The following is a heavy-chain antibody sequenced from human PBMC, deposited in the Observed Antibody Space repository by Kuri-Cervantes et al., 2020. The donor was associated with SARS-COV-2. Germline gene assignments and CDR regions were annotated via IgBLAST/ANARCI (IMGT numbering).Heavy chain of an antibody. J-gene: IGHJ6*03. V-gene: IGHV1-2*02. CDR1: GYTFTGYY. CDR3: VKDVVSTFCAWGNCYISSYMDV. CDR2: INPSGGST. Sequence: ASVKVSCKASGYTFTGYYMHWVRQAPGQGLEWMGWINPSGGSTSYAQKFQGRVTMTRATSINTVYMELSTLRSDDTAVYFCVKDVVSTFCAWGNCYISSYMDVWGRGTTVTVSS. D-gene: IGHD2-2*02.